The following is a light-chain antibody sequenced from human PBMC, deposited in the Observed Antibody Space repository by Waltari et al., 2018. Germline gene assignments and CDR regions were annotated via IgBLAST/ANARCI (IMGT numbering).Light chain of an antibody. Sequence: EIVLTQSPAPLSLSPGKIATLSCRASQSVSSSLGWYQQRPGQAPRLLIYDASSRATGIPARFSGSGSGTDFTLTISSLEPEDFAVYYCQQRSKWPITFGQGTRLEIK. CDR3: QQRSKWPIT. V-gene: IGKV3-11*01. J-gene: IGKJ5*01. CDR2: DAS. CDR1: QSVSSS.